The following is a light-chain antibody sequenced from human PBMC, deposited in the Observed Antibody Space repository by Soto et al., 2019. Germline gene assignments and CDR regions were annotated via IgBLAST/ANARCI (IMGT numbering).Light chain of an antibody. J-gene: IGKJ3*01. V-gene: IGKV3-20*01. CDR2: GAY. CDR1: QSIDVSH. Sequence: EVVLTQSPATLSLSAGARATLSCRASQSIDVSHLAWYQHTGGQAHRLLIHGAYTRSPGAPDRFSGSGFGTAYRLIIDSLEPEDFALYYCQVYGGSPPRGTFGPGTTV. CDR3: QVYGGSPPRGT.